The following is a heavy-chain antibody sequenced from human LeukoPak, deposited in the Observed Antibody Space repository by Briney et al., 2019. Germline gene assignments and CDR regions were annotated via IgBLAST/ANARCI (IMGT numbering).Heavy chain of an antibody. CDR3: VKEPHYYDKSGYY. CDR2: IGGDGGST. D-gene: IGHD3-22*01. Sequence: GGSLRLSCAASGFTFDDYAMHWVRQAPGKGLEWVSLIGGDGGSTYYADSVKGRFTISRDNSKNSLFLQMKSLRTDDTALYYCVKEPHYYDKSGYYWGEGILVTVSS. J-gene: IGHJ4*02. V-gene: IGHV3-43*02. CDR1: GFTFDDYA.